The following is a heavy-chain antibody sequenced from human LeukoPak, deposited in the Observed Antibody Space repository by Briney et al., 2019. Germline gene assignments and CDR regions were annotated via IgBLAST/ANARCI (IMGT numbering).Heavy chain of an antibody. D-gene: IGHD3-9*01. CDR1: GGSISSGGYY. V-gene: IGHV4-31*03. CDR3: ARGSVLRYFWYFDL. Sequence: PSETLSLTCTVSGGSISSGGYYWSWIRQHPGKGLEWIGYIYYSGSTYYNPSLKSRVTISVDTSKNQFSLKLSSVTAADTAVYYCARGSVLRYFWYFDLWGRGTLVSVSS. CDR2: IYYSGST. J-gene: IGHJ2*01.